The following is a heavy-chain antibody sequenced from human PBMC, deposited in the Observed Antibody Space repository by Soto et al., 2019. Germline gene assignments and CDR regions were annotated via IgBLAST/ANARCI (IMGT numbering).Heavy chain of an antibody. CDR3: ARRWGVGGAFDI. Sequence: SETLSLTCAVSGASISSGGYSWSWIRQPPGKGLEWIGYIYHSGSTYYNPSLKSRVTISVDTSKNQFSLKLSSVTAADTAVYYCARRWGVGGAFDIWGQGTMVT. V-gene: IGHV4-30-2*05. CDR2: IYHSGST. CDR1: GASISSGGYS. J-gene: IGHJ3*02. D-gene: IGHD3-16*01.